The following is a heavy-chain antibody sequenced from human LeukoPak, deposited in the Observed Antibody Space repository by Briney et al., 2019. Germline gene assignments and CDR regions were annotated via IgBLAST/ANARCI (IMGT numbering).Heavy chain of an antibody. Sequence: ASVKVSCKASGYTFTGYYMHWVRQAPGQGLEWMGWINPNSGGTNYAQKFQGRVTMTRDTSISTAYMELSRLRSDETAVYYCSSPGIAAAGPFDYWGQGTLVTVSS. CDR1: GYTFTGYY. CDR2: INPNSGGT. V-gene: IGHV1-2*02. J-gene: IGHJ4*02. D-gene: IGHD6-13*01. CDR3: SSPGIAAAGPFDY.